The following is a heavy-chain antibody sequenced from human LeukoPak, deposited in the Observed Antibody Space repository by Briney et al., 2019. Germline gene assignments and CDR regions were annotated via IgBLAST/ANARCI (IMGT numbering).Heavy chain of an antibody. CDR2: ISGSGGST. Sequence: PGGSLRLSCAASGFTFSSYAMSWVRQAPGKGLEWVSAISGSGGSTYYADSVKGRFTISRDNSKNTLYLQMNSLRAEDTAVYYCAEWKMATEVSGTDWGQGTLVTVSS. D-gene: IGHD5-24*01. CDR1: GFTFSSYA. CDR3: AEWKMATEVSGTD. V-gene: IGHV3-23*01. J-gene: IGHJ4*02.